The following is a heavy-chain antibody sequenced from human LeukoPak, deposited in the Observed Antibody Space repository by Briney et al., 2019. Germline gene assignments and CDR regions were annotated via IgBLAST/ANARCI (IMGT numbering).Heavy chain of an antibody. D-gene: IGHD3-22*01. V-gene: IGHV4-30-2*01. CDR2: IYHSGST. CDR3: ARVEIWNYYDSSGCLD. Sequence: NPSQTLSLTCTVSGGSISSGGYYWSWMRQPPGKGLEWIGYIYHSGSTYYNPSLKSRVTISVDRSKNQFSLKLSSVTAADTAVYYCARVEIWNYYDSSGCLDWGQGTLVTFSS. CDR1: GGSISSGGYY. J-gene: IGHJ4*02.